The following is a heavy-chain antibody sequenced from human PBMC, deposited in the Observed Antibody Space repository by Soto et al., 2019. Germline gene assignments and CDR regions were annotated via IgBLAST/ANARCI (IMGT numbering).Heavy chain of an antibody. CDR1: GYTFTSYA. CDR3: ARDTVATMVDSSYYMDV. Sequence: ASVKVSCKASGYTFTSYAMHWVRQAPGQRLEWMGWINAGNGNTKYSQKFQGRVTITRDTSASTAYMELSSLRSEDTAVYYCARDTVATMVDSSYYMDVWGKGTTVTVSS. J-gene: IGHJ6*03. CDR2: INAGNGNT. D-gene: IGHD5-12*01. V-gene: IGHV1-3*01.